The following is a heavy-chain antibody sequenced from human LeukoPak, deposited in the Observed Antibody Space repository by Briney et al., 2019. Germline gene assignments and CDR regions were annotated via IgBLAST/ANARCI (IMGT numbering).Heavy chain of an antibody. J-gene: IGHJ4*02. CDR1: GGTFSSYA. V-gene: IGHV1-69*04. D-gene: IGHD3-22*01. CDR3: ARDGSGYYER. Sequence: ASVKVSCKASGGTFSSYAISWVRQAPGQGLEWMGRIIPILGIANYAQKFQGRVTITADKSTSAAYMELSSLRSEDTAVYYCARDGSGYYERWGQGTLVTVSS. CDR2: IIPILGIA.